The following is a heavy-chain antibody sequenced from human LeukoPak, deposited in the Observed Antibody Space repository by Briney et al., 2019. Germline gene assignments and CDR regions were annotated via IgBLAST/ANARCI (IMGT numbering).Heavy chain of an antibody. V-gene: IGHV3-23*01. J-gene: IGHJ4*02. CDR1: GFAFISYA. CDR3: AKGYSSSWFYDY. D-gene: IGHD6-13*01. CDR2: IDGGGSRS. Sequence: GGSLSLSCAAYGFAFISYAMSWVRQAPGRGLEWVSLIDGGGSRSYYADSVKGRFTISRDNSKNTLYLQMDSLRDEDTAVYYCAKGYSSSWFYDYWGQGTLVTVSS.